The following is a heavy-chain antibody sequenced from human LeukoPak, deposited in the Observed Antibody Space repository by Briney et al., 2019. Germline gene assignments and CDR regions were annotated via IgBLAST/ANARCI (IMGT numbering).Heavy chain of an antibody. CDR1: GFTFSSYS. V-gene: IGHV3-21*01. D-gene: IGHD1-26*01. Sequence: GGSLRLSCAASGFTFSSYSMNWVRQAPGKGLEWVSSISSSSSYIYYADSVKGRFTISRDNAKNSLYLQMNSLRAEDTAVYYCARVVGATSPPFDPWGQGTLVTVSS. CDR3: ARVVGATSPPFDP. CDR2: ISSSSSYI. J-gene: IGHJ5*02.